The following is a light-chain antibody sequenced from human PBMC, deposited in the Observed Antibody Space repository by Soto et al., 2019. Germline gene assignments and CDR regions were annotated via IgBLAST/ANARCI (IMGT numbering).Light chain of an antibody. CDR2: DAS. CDR3: QQYNSCPLT. J-gene: IGKJ4*01. CDR1: QSISFW. Sequence: DIQMTQSPSTLSASVGDRVTITCRASQSISFWLAWYQQKPGSAPNLLIYDASTLGGWVPSRFSGSGSGTEFTLTISNLQPDDFASYYCQQYNSCPLTFGGGTRVEIK. V-gene: IGKV1-5*01.